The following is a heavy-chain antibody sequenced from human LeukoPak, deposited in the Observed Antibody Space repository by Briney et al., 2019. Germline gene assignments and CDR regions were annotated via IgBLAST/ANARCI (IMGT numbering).Heavy chain of an antibody. CDR3: ARSSRSTETAFDI. D-gene: IGHD5/OR15-5a*01. J-gene: IGHJ3*02. CDR1: GASFSTNY. CDR2: IYTSGST. Sequence: PSETLSLTCSVSGASFSTNYWSWIRQPAGKGLEWIGRIYTSGSTNYNPSLKSRVTISVDTSKNQFSLKLSSVTAADTAVYYCARSSRSTETAFDIWGQGTMVTVSS. V-gene: IGHV4-4*07.